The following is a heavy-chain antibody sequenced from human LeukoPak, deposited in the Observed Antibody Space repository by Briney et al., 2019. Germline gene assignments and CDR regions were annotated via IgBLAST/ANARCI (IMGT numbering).Heavy chain of an antibody. CDR1: GGSILTYS. CDR3: ARWDDSAWAFGS. Sequence: SLETLSLTCIVSGGSILTYSWNWIRQSPGRGLEWIGYIPHTGTTSYRSSLKSRVTISVDSSKNQLSLKLACVTAADTAVYFCARWDDSAWAFGSWGPGTLVTVSS. D-gene: IGHD6-19*01. CDR2: IPHTGTT. V-gene: IGHV4-59*08. J-gene: IGHJ4*02.